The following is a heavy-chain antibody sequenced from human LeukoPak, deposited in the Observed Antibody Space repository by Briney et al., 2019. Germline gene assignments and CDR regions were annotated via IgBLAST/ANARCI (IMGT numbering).Heavy chain of an antibody. J-gene: IGHJ4*02. D-gene: IGHD3-22*01. Sequence: KAGGSLRLSCAASGFTFSSYSMNWVRQAPGKGLEWVSSISSSSSYIYYADSVKGRFTISRDNAKNSLYLQMNSLRAEDTAVYYCARVLMPRDSSGYSYPGGFDYWGQGTLVTVSS. CDR1: GFTFSSYS. V-gene: IGHV3-21*01. CDR3: ARVLMPRDSSGYSYPGGFDY. CDR2: ISSSSSYI.